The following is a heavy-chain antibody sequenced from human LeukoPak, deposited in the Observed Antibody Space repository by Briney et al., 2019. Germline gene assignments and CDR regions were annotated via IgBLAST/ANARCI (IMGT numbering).Heavy chain of an antibody. V-gene: IGHV1-18*01. CDR1: GYTFTSYD. Sequence: ASVKVSCKASGYTFTSYDINWVRQATGQGLEWMGWISAYNGNTNYAQKLQGRVTMTTDTSTSTAYMELRSLRSDDTAVYYCARDGYCSGGSCPRRFDPWGQGTLVTVSS. D-gene: IGHD2-15*01. J-gene: IGHJ5*02. CDR2: ISAYNGNT. CDR3: ARDGYCSGGSCPRRFDP.